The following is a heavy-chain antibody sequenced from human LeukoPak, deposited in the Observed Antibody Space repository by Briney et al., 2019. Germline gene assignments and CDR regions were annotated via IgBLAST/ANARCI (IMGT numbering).Heavy chain of an antibody. Sequence: GGSLRLSCAAFGFIFTDHWMSWVRQAPGKGLEWVANIKEDESAKFYADSVRGRFTISRDNAKNSVYLQMNNLRVEDTAVYYCARAVDVADYWGRGTLVTVSS. CDR3: ARAVDVADY. CDR1: GFIFTDHW. V-gene: IGHV3-7*01. J-gene: IGHJ4*02. CDR2: IKEDESAK. D-gene: IGHD3-16*01.